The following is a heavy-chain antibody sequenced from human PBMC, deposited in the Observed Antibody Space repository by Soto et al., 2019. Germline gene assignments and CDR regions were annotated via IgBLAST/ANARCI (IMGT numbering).Heavy chain of an antibody. CDR3: ARHTAGSLAHFGMDV. CDR2: IYYSGST. V-gene: IGHV4-59*08. Sequence: SETLSLTCTVSGGSISSYYWSWIRQPPGKGLEWIGYIYYSGSTNYNPSLKSRVTMSVDTSKNQFSLNLNSVTAADTAVYYCARHTAGSLAHFGMDVWGQGTTVTVSS. D-gene: IGHD3-10*01. CDR1: GGSISSYY. J-gene: IGHJ6*02.